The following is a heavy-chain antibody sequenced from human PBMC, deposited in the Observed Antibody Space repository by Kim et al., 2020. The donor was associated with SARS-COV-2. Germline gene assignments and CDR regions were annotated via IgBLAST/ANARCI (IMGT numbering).Heavy chain of an antibody. J-gene: IGHJ4*02. CDR1: GGSISSGGYY. CDR3: ARGPPLYDILTGYFPDY. V-gene: IGHV4-31*03. Sequence: SQTLSLTCTVSGGSISSGGYYWSWIRHHPGKGLEWIGYIYYSGSTYYNPSLKSRVTISVDTSKNQFSLKLSSVTAADTAVYYCARGPPLYDILTGYFPDYWGQGTLVTVSS. D-gene: IGHD3-9*01. CDR2: IYYSGST.